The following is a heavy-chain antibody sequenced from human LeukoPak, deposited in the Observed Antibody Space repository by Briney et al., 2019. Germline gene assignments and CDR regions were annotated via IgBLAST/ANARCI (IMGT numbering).Heavy chain of an antibody. V-gene: IGHV3-23*01. D-gene: IGHD6-19*01. J-gene: IGHJ2*01. CDR1: GFTFSSYA. Sequence: PGGSLRLSCVVSGFTFSSYAMSWVRQAPGKGLEWVSAISGSGVSAYYADSVKGRFTISRDNSKNTLSLQMDSLRAEDTAVYYCAKFGVAAGTDYWYFDLWGRGTLVTVSS. CDR2: ISGSGVSA. CDR3: AKFGVAAGTDYWYFDL.